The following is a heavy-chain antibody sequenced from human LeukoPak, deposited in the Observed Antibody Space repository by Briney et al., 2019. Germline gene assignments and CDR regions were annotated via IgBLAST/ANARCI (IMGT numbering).Heavy chain of an antibody. CDR2: IYYSGST. D-gene: IGHD6-19*01. CDR1: GGSMSSYF. V-gene: IGHV4-59*04. J-gene: IGHJ4*02. Sequence: SETLSLTCTVSGGSMSSYFWSWIRQPPGKGLEWIGNIYYSGSTYYTPSLRSRVTISVDTSRNHFSLELTSVTATDTSICYCARYTSGWYLDSWGQGTLVTVSS. CDR3: ARYTSGWYLDS.